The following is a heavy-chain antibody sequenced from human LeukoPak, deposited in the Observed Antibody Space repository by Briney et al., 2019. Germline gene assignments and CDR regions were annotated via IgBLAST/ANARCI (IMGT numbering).Heavy chain of an antibody. Sequence: ASVKVSCKASGYTFTGYYMHGVRQAPGQGLEWMGWINPNSGGTSYAQKFQGRVTMTRDTSISTVYMELSRLRSDDTAVYYCARLKSTISSGWFDPWGQGTLVTVSS. V-gene: IGHV1-2*02. J-gene: IGHJ5*02. D-gene: IGHD6-6*01. CDR2: INPNSGGT. CDR1: GYTFTGYY. CDR3: ARLKSTISSGWFDP.